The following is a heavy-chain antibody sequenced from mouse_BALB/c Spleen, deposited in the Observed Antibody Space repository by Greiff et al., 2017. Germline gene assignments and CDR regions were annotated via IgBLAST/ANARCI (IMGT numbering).Heavy chain of an antibody. Sequence: DVMLVESGGGLVQPGGSLRLSCATSGFTFTDYYMSWVRQPPGKALEWLGFIRNKANGYTTEYSATVKGRFTISRDNSQIILYLQMNTLRAEDSATYYCARDWDGFDYWGQGTLVTVSA. CDR3: ARDWDGFDY. D-gene: IGHD4-1*01. J-gene: IGHJ3*01. CDR1: GFTFTDYY. CDR2: IRNKANGYTT. V-gene: IGHV7-3*02.